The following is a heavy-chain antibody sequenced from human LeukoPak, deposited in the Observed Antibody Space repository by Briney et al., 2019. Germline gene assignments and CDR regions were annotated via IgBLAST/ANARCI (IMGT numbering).Heavy chain of an antibody. D-gene: IGHD6-13*01. CDR3: AKDLIGYSSSSGDEDWFDP. CDR1: GFTFSSYA. CDR2: ISGSGGST. J-gene: IGHJ5*02. Sequence: GGSLRPSCAASGFTFSSYAMSWVRQAPGKGLEWVSAISGSGGSTYYADSVKGRFTISRDNSKNTLYLQMNSLRAEDTAVYYCAKDLIGYSSSSGDEDWFDPWGQGTLVTVSS. V-gene: IGHV3-23*01.